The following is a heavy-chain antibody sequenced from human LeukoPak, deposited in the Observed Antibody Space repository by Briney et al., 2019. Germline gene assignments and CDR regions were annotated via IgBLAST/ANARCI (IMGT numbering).Heavy chain of an antibody. Sequence: GEALKISCRGSGYSFTSYWIGWVRPVPGKGLEWGGIIYPCESDTRYSPSFQDQVTISADKPISTAYLQWSSLKASDTAMYYCARPGFLEWLGPFDIWGQGTMVTVSS. CDR1: GYSFTSYW. D-gene: IGHD3-3*01. V-gene: IGHV5-51*01. J-gene: IGHJ3*02. CDR3: ARPGFLEWLGPFDI. CDR2: IYPCESDT.